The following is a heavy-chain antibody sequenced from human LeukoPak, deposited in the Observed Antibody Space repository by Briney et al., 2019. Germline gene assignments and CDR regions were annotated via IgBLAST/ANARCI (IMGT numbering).Heavy chain of an antibody. Sequence: ASVKVSCKASGFTLTDYIHWVRQDPRQGLQWMGWIKHNSGDTDYAQKFQGRVTMTRDTSISTVYMELSSLRSDDTAVYYCARADSVPAGDYHYWHMDVWGKGTTVTVSS. D-gene: IGHD2-2*01. V-gene: IGHV1-2*02. CDR3: ARADSVPAGDYHYWHMDV. J-gene: IGHJ6*03. CDR1: GFTLTDY. CDR2: IKHNSGDT.